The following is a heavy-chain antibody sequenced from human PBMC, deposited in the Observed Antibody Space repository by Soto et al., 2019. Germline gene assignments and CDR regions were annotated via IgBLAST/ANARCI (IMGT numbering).Heavy chain of an antibody. CDR1: GGTFSSYT. V-gene: IGHV1-69*04. Sequence: SVKVSCKASGGTFSSYTISWVRQAPGQGLEWMGRIIPILGIANYAQKFQGRVTITADKSTSTAYMELSSLRSEDTAVYYCARDWYYYDRSGYNSYWGQGTLVTVSS. CDR2: IIPILGIA. J-gene: IGHJ4*02. CDR3: ARDWYYYDRSGYNSY. D-gene: IGHD3-22*01.